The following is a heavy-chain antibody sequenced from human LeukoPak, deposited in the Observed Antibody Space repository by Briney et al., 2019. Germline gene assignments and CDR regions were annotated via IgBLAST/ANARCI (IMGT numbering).Heavy chain of an antibody. CDR2: IYSGGST. Sequence: GGSLGLSCAASGFTASSNYMSWVRQAPGKGLEWVSVIYSGGSTYYADSVKGRFTISRDNSKNTLYLQMNSLRADDTAVYYCARDRDGDYYDYGGQGTQVTVSS. V-gene: IGHV3-66*01. D-gene: IGHD4-17*01. CDR1: GFTASSNY. J-gene: IGHJ4*02. CDR3: ARDRDGDYYDY.